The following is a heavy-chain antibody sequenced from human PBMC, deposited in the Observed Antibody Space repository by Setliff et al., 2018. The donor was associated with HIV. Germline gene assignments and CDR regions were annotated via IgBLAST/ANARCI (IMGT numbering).Heavy chain of an antibody. Sequence: QPGGSLRLSCEGSGFTLSVYGMHWVRQAPGKGLEWVAVLWYDGGKKHYADSLKGRFTISRDNTKNSLYLQMNSLRAEDTAVYYCAKDRRGITGTKSCAWFDPWGQGTLVTVS. D-gene: IGHD1-7*01. CDR3: AKDRRGITGTKSCAWFDP. V-gene: IGHV3-33*03. J-gene: IGHJ5*02. CDR2: LWYDGGKK. CDR1: GFTLSVYG.